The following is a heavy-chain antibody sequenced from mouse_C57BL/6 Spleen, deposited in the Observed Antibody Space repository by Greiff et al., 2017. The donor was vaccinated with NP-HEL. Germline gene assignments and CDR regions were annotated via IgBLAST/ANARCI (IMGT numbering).Heavy chain of an antibody. D-gene: IGHD1-1*01. Sequence: QVQLKESGPELVKPGASVKLSCKASGYTFTSYDINWVKQRPGQGLEWIGWIYPRDGSTKYNEKFKGKATLTVDTSSSTAYMELHRLTSEDSAVYFCARDTTVVPYWYFDVWGTGTTVTVAS. CDR1: GYTFTSYD. CDR2: IYPRDGST. J-gene: IGHJ1*03. V-gene: IGHV1-85*01. CDR3: ARDTTVVPYWYFDV.